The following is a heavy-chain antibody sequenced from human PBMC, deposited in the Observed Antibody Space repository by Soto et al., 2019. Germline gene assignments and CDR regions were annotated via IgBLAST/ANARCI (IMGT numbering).Heavy chain of an antibody. J-gene: IGHJ6*01. CDR3: ARIKLVDFFFINVVVYAMDV. CDR1: GFTLSNYA. V-gene: IGHV3-48*02. D-gene: IGHD2-2*01. CDR2: ISSDSRYI. Sequence: PGGSLRLSCAASGFTLSNYAVNWVRQAPGKGLEWVSYISSDSRYIYHGDSVKGRFTISRDNARNSVYLQMNSLRDEDTAVYYCARIKLVDFFFINVVVYAMDVWGQGTLVTVAS.